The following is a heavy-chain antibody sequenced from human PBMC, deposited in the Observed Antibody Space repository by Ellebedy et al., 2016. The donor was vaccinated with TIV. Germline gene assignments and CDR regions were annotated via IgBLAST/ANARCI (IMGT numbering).Heavy chain of an antibody. CDR3: AREGVVAALYYYYYGMDV. J-gene: IGHJ6*02. CDR2: INSDGSST. Sequence: GESLKISXAASGFTLSSYWMHWVRQAPGKGLVWVSRINSDGSSTSYADSVKGRFTISRDNAKNTLYLQMNSLRAEDTAVYYCAREGVVAALYYYYYGMDVWGQGTTVTVSS. V-gene: IGHV3-74*01. D-gene: IGHD2-15*01. CDR1: GFTLSSYW.